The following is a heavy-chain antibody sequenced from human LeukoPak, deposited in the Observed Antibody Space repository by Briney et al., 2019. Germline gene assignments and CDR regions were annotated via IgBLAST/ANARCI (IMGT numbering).Heavy chain of an antibody. CDR2: FDPEDGET. CDR1: GYTLTELS. Sequence: ASVKVSCKVSGYTLTELSMHWVRQAPGKGLEWMGGFDPEDGETIYAQKFQGRVTMTEDTSTDKAYMELSSLRSEDTAVYYCATQSDVLYAFDIWGQGTMVTVSS. V-gene: IGHV1-24*01. J-gene: IGHJ3*02. D-gene: IGHD6-19*01. CDR3: ATQSDVLYAFDI.